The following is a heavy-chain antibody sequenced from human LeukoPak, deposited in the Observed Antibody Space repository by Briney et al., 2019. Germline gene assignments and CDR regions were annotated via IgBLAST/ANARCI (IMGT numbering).Heavy chain of an antibody. D-gene: IGHD3-10*01. CDR3: ARDLYGSGSYYYYYYYMDV. CDR1: GYTFTSYA. Sequence: GASVKVSCKASGYTFTSYAVNWVRQAPGQGLEWMGWINPNSGGTNYAQKFQGRVTMTRDTSISTAYVELSRLRSDDTAVYYCARDLYGSGSYYYYYYYMDVWGKGTTVTVSS. J-gene: IGHJ6*03. CDR2: INPNSGGT. V-gene: IGHV1-2*02.